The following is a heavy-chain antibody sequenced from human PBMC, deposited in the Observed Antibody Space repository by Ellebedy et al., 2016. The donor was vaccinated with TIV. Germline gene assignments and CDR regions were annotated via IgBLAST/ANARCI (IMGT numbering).Heavy chain of an antibody. J-gene: IGHJ4*02. Sequence: PGGSLRLSCAASGFSFSSYAMHWVRQAPGKGLEWVAVISYDGDKKYHGDSVKGRFTISRDSSKSTLDLQMNSLSPEDTAVYYCARDVCTGLTCYLDHWGQGTLVTVSP. D-gene: IGHD2-8*02. CDR3: ARDVCTGLTCYLDH. CDR2: ISYDGDKK. V-gene: IGHV3-30-3*01. CDR1: GFSFSSYA.